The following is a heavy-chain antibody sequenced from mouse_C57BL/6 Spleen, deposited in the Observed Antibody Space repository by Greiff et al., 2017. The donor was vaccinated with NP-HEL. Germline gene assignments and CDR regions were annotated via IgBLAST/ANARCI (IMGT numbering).Heavy chain of an antibody. V-gene: IGHV1-19*01. CDR2: INPYNGGT. Sequence: EVQLQQSGPVLVKPGASVKMSCKASGYTFTDYYMNWVKQSHGKSLEWIGVINPYNGGTSYNQKFKGKATLTVDKSSSTAYMELNSLTSEDSAVYYCASYYGNYVNCDYWGQGTTLTVSS. CDR1: GYTFTDYY. J-gene: IGHJ2*01. D-gene: IGHD2-1*01. CDR3: ASYYGNYVNCDY.